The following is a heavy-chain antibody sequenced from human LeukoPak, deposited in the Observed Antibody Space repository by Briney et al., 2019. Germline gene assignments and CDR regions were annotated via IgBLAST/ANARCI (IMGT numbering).Heavy chain of an antibody. Sequence: PGGSLRLSCAASGFNFSDYYMSWIRQAPGKGLEWVSYISSSGSTIYYADSVKGRFTISRDNAKNSLYMQMNSLRAEDTAVYYCARSILPCARQWNCGGYCYAFQHWGQGTLVTISS. CDR2: ISSSGSTI. CDR3: ARSILPCARQWNCGGYCYAFQH. CDR1: GFNFSDYY. V-gene: IGHV3-11*04. J-gene: IGHJ1*01. D-gene: IGHD2-21*02.